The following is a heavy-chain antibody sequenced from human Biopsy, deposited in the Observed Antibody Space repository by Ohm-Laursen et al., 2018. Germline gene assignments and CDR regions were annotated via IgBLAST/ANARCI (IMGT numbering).Heavy chain of an antibody. CDR1: GYTFTTYG. CDR3: AADINVWNVNY. D-gene: IGHD1-1*01. J-gene: IGHJ4*02. Sequence: VSSVKVSCKASGYTFTTYGITWVRQAPGQGLGWMGWISGFTANTNYAQKFQGRVTMTADTSTSTAYMELRSPRSDDTAVYYCAADINVWNVNYWGQGTQVTVSS. V-gene: IGHV1-18*01. CDR2: ISGFTANT.